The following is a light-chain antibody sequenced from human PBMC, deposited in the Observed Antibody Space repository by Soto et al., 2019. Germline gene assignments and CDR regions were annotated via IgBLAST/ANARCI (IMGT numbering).Light chain of an antibody. CDR2: GAS. Sequence: AIQMTQSPSSLSASVGDRVTITCRASQDIRNDLGWYQQKPGTAPNLLIFGASRLQIGVPSRFSGSGSGTDFTLTISSLQPEDFARYYCLQAYGYPHTFGPGTKVDL. CDR3: LQAYGYPHT. V-gene: IGKV1-6*01. CDR1: QDIRND. J-gene: IGKJ3*01.